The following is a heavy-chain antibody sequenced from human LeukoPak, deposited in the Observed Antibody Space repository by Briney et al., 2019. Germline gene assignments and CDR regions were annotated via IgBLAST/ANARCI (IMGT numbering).Heavy chain of an antibody. D-gene: IGHD6-13*01. Sequence: PSETLSLTCAVYGGSFSGYYWSWIRQPPGKGLEWIGEINHSGSTNYNPSLKSRVTISVDTSKNQFSLKLSSVTAADTAVYYCARRPAKGSSWTRRYNWFDPWGQGTLVTVSS. V-gene: IGHV4-34*01. CDR2: INHSGST. J-gene: IGHJ5*02. CDR3: ARRPAKGSSWTRRYNWFDP. CDR1: GGSFSGYY.